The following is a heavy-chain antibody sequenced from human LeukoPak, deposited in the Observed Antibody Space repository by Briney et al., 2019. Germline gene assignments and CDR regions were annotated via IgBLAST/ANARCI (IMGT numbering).Heavy chain of an antibody. CDR2: INPNSGGT. CDR3: ARDDSRPYYYDSSGYVY. J-gene: IGHJ4*02. Sequence: ASVKVSCKASGYTFTGYCMHWVRQAPGQGLEWMGRINPNSGGTNYAQKFQGRVTMTRDTSISTAYMELSRLRSDDTAVYYCARDDSRPYYYDSSGYVYWGQGTLVTVSS. D-gene: IGHD3-22*01. CDR1: GYTFTGYC. V-gene: IGHV1-2*06.